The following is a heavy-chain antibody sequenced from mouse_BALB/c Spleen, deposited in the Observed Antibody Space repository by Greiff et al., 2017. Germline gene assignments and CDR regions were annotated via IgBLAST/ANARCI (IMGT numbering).Heavy chain of an antibody. V-gene: IGHV5-6-3*01. J-gene: IGHJ3*01. D-gene: IGHD1-1*01. Sequence: EVQGVESGGGLVQPGGSLKLSCAASGFTFSSYGMSWVPQTPDKRLELVATINSNGGSTYYPDSVKGRFTISRDNAKNTLYLQMSSLKSEDTAMYYCARDKGTTEPFAYWGQGTLVTVSA. CDR2: INSNGGST. CDR1: GFTFSSYG. CDR3: ARDKGTTEPFAY.